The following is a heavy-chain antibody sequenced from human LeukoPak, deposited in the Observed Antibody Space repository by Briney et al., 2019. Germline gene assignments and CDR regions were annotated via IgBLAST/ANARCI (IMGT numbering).Heavy chain of an antibody. J-gene: IGHJ6*03. D-gene: IGHD2-15*01. CDR2: IKQDGSEK. V-gene: IGHV3-7*01. CDR1: GFTFSSYW. Sequence: GGSLRLSCAASGFTFSSYWMSWVRQAPGKGLEWVANIKQDGSEKYYVDSVKGRFTISRDNAKNSLYLQMNSLRAEDTAFYYCARDGGSSGTGAYYMDVWGKGTAVTVSS. CDR3: ARDGGSSGTGAYYMDV.